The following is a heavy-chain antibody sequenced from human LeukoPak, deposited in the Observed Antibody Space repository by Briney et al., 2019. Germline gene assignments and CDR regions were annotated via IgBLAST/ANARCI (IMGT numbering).Heavy chain of an antibody. D-gene: IGHD3-3*01. J-gene: IGHJ6*03. CDR1: GFPFSDYY. V-gene: IGHV3-11*04. Sequence: GGSLRLSCAAYGFPFSDYYMSWIRQAPGKGLEWVSYIRTSGSTKYNAGSVKGRFTISRDNAKNSLYLQMNSLRAEDTAVYYCARYYDNYYYYMDVWGKGTTVTVSS. CDR3: ARYYDNYYYYMDV. CDR2: IRTSGSTK.